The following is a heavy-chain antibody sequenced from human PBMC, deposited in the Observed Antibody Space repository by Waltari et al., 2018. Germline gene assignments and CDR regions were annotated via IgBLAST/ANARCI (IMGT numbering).Heavy chain of an antibody. CDR3: ARARDFWTGYYST. J-gene: IGHJ4*02. CDR1: GYPFTGFF. D-gene: IGHD3-3*01. V-gene: IGHV1-2*06. CDR2: VNGKTGGT. Sequence: QAQLVQSGAEVKKPGASVKVSCQASGYPFTGFFFHWVRQAPGQGLEWMGRVNGKTGGTKYAQKFQGRVTMTRDTSINTAYLELNSLGYDDTAVYFCARARDFWTGYYSTWGQGTLVTVSS.